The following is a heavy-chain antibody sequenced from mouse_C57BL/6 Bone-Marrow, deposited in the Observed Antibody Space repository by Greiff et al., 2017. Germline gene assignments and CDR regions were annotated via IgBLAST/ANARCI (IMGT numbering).Heavy chain of an antibody. CDR2: IYPRDGST. CDR3: ARDYGSSYWYFDV. V-gene: IGHV1-85*01. Sequence: VQLQQSGPELVKPGASVKLSCKASGYTFTSYDINWVKQRPGQGLEWIGWIYPRDGSTKYNEKFKGNATLTVATSSSTAYMELHGLTSEDSAVYFCARDYGSSYWYFDVWGTGTTVTVSS. CDR1: GYTFTSYD. J-gene: IGHJ1*03. D-gene: IGHD1-1*01.